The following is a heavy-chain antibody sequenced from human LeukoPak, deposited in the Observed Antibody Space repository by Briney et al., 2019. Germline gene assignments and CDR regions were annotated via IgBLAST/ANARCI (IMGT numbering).Heavy chain of an antibody. CDR3: AKDSLRSYGGYFDF. Sequence: GGSLRLSCAASGFTLSTYSMSWVRQAPGKGLEWVSGMSGSGGSTYYADFVKGRFTISRDNSKNTLYLQMNTLRAEDTAIYYCAKDSLRSYGGYFDFWGQGTLVTVSS. D-gene: IGHD4-17*01. V-gene: IGHV3-23*01. CDR2: MSGSGGST. CDR1: GFTLSTYS. J-gene: IGHJ4*02.